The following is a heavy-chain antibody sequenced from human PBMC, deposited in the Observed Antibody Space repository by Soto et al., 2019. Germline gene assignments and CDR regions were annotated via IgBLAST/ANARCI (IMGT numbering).Heavy chain of an antibody. D-gene: IGHD3-16*01. Sequence: GGSLRLSCAASGFTFSSYAMSWVRQAPGKGLEWVSAISGSGGSTYYADSVKGRFTISRDNSKNTLYLQMNSLRAEDTAVYYCARDFEGSTVWDYWGQGTLVTVSS. CDR1: GFTFSSYA. V-gene: IGHV3-23*01. CDR2: ISGSGGST. J-gene: IGHJ4*02. CDR3: ARDFEGSTVWDY.